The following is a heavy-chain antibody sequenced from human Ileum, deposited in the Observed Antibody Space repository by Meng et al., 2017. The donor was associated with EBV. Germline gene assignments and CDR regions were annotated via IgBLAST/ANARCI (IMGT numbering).Heavy chain of an antibody. V-gene: IGHV6-1*01. CDR3: ARLIGNSWFVH. CDR2: TYYRSNWFN. Sequence: QVQLQQSGPXLVKPXXXLSPTCAIAGDRVSNNDATWDWIRQSPSRGLEWLGRTYYRSNWFNDYAPSVKSRTTITSDTSKNQFSLQLDSVTPEDTAVYYCARLIGNSWFVHWGQGIMVTVSS. D-gene: IGHD1-20*01. CDR1: GDRVSNNDAT. J-gene: IGHJ5*02.